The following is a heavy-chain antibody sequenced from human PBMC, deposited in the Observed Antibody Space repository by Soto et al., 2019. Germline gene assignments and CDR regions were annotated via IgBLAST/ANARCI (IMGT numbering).Heavy chain of an antibody. CDR2: ITSGGTT. CDR1: GFTFSSYE. CDR3: ARTINWNYHPFDL. J-gene: IGHJ3*01. Sequence: PGGSLRLSCTASGFTFSSYEMTWVRQAPGKGLEWISYITSGGTTYYADSAKGRFTISRDNAKNSLYLHLNSLTAEDTAIYYCARTINWNYHPFDLWGQGTMVTVSS. D-gene: IGHD1-7*01. V-gene: IGHV3-48*03.